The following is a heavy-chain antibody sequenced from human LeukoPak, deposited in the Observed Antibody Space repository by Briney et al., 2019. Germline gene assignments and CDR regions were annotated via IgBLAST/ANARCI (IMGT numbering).Heavy chain of an antibody. V-gene: IGHV3-53*01. CDR1: GFTVSSNY. Sequence: GGSLRLSCAASGFTVSSNYMSWVRQAAGKGLEWVSVIYSGGSTYYADSVKGRFTISRDNSKNTLYLQMNSLGAEDTAVYYCASITAGTEYFQHWGQGTLVTVSS. CDR3: ASITAGTEYFQH. CDR2: IYSGGST. D-gene: IGHD6-13*01. J-gene: IGHJ1*01.